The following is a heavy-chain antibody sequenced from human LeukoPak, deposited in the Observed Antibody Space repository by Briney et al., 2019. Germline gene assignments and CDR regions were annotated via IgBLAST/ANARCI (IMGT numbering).Heavy chain of an antibody. V-gene: IGHV4-59*01. CDR1: GGSISSYY. J-gene: IGHJ5*02. D-gene: IGHD2-2*02. CDR2: IYYSGST. CDR3: AIIVVVPAAIGAERGPYNWFDP. Sequence: SETLSLTCTVSGGSISSYYWSWIRQPPGKGLEWIGYIYYSGSTNYNPSLKSRVTISVDTSKNQFSLKLSSVTAADTAVYYCAIIVVVPAAIGAERGPYNWFDPWGRGTLVTVSS.